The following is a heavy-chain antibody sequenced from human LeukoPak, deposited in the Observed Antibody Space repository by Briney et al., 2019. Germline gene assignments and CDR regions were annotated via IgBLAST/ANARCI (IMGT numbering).Heavy chain of an antibody. J-gene: IGHJ3*02. CDR1: GGSISSYY. V-gene: IGHV4-4*07. CDR2: IYTSGST. Sequence: PSETLSLTCTVSGGSISSYYWSWIRQPAGKGLEWIGRIYTSGSTNYNPSLKSRVTISADTSKSQFSLKLGSVTAADTAVYFCARYSDTYASFDIWGQGTMVTVSS. D-gene: IGHD1-26*01. CDR3: ARYSDTYASFDI.